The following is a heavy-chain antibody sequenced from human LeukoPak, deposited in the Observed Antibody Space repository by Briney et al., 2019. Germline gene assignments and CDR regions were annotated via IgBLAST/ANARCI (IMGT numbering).Heavy chain of an antibody. CDR1: GFTFSYYW. J-gene: IGHJ4*02. V-gene: IGHV3-74*01. Sequence: GGSLRLSWEASGFTFSYYWMHWVRQAPGKGLVWVSRINHDGSSTTYADSVKGRFTISRDNAKNTLYLQMNSLRAEDTAVYYCARAPYATGRGYYFDYWGQGALVTVSS. CDR3: ARAPYATGRGYYFDY. D-gene: IGHD2-15*01. CDR2: INHDGSST.